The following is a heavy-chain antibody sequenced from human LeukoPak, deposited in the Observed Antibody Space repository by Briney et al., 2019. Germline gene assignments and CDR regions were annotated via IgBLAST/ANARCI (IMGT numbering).Heavy chain of an antibody. CDR3: ARGDDIAARPFDAFDI. CDR2: IYYSGST. CDR1: GGSFSGYY. V-gene: IGHV4-59*01. J-gene: IGHJ3*02. D-gene: IGHD6-6*01. Sequence: SETLSLTCAVYGGSFSGYYWSWIRQPPGKGLEWIGYIYYSGSTNYNPSLKSRVTISVDTSKNQFSLKLSSVTAADTAVYYCARGDDIAARPFDAFDIWGQGTMVTVSS.